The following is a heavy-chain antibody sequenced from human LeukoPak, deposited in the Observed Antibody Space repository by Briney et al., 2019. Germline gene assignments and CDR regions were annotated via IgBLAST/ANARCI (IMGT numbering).Heavy chain of an antibody. D-gene: IGHD2-15*01. CDR2: ISGSGGST. J-gene: IGHJ6*02. V-gene: IGHV3-23*01. CDR1: GFTFSSYA. CDR3: AKDPGYCSGGSCYLGRYGLDV. Sequence: GASLRLSCAASGFTFSSYAMSWVRQAPEKGLEWVSAISGSGGSTYYADSVKGRFTISRDNSKNTLYLQMNSLRAEDTAVYYCAKDPGYCSGGSCYLGRYGLDVWGQGTTVTVSS.